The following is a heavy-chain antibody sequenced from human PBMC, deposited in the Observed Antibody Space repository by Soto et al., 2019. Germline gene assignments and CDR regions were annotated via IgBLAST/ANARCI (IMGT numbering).Heavy chain of an antibody. V-gene: IGHV3-23*01. CDR1: GFTFSSYA. CDR3: ATSYYDILTGYPVGFDY. D-gene: IGHD3-9*01. J-gene: IGHJ4*02. CDR2: ISGSGGST. Sequence: PGGSLRLSCAASGFTFSSYAMSWVRQAPGKGLELVSAISGSGGSTYYADSVKGRFTISRDNSKNTLYLQMNSLRAEDTAVYYCATSYYDILTGYPVGFDYWGQGTLVTVS.